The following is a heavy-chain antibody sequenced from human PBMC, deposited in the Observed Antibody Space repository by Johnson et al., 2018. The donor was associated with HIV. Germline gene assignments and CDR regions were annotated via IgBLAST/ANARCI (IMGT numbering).Heavy chain of an antibody. CDR1: GFIFSSSW. Sequence: EVQLVESGGGLVQPGGSLRLSCAASGFIFSSSWLHWVRQTPGKGLVWVSLIFSVGNTYYADSVKGRFTISRDNSNNMGYLQMDSLRPEDTAVYYCARDGRDLVTRGALDIWGPGTVVTVS. CDR2: IFSVGNT. J-gene: IGHJ3*02. CDR3: ARDGRDLVTRGALDI. V-gene: IGHV3-66*02. D-gene: IGHD5-18*01.